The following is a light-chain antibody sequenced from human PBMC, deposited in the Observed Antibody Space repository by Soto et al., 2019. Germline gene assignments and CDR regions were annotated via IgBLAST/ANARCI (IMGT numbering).Light chain of an antibody. CDR3: QQYGSSPIT. CDR1: QSLSSSY. J-gene: IGKJ5*01. Sequence: EILLTQSPGTLPLSPGERATLSCGASQSLSSSYLAWYQKKPGQAPRLLIYDVSSRSPDIPERLLGSGYETDFTITISRLEHEDFAVYYCQQYGSSPITFGQGTRLEIK. CDR2: DVS. V-gene: IGKV3-20*01.